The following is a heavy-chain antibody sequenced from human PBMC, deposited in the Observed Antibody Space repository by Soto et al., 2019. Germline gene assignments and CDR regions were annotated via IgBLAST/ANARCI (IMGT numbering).Heavy chain of an antibody. J-gene: IGHJ4*02. CDR3: AHITIFGVDAGWYFDY. CDR1: GFSLSTSGVG. V-gene: IGHV2-5*02. Sequence: QITLKESGPTLVKPTQTLTLTCTFSGFSLSTSGVGVGWIRQPPGKALEWLALIYWEDDKRYSPSLKSRLTIPTDTSKNQVALTMTNMDPVDTATYYCAHITIFGVDAGWYFDYWGQGTLVTVSS. D-gene: IGHD3-3*01. CDR2: IYWEDDK.